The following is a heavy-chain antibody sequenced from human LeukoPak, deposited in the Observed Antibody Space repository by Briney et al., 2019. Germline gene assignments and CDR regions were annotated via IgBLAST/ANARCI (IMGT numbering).Heavy chain of an antibody. CDR3: ARGGIDSSSWYSYYMDV. CDR1: GDSVSSNSAA. D-gene: IGHD6-13*01. J-gene: IGHJ6*03. V-gene: IGHV6-1*01. Sequence: SQTLSLTCAISGDSVSSNSAAWNWIRQSPSRGLEWLGRTYYRSKWYNDYAVSVKSRITINPDTSKNQFSLKLSSVTAADTAVYYCARGGIDSSSWYSYYMDVWGKGTTVTISS. CDR2: TYYRSKWYN.